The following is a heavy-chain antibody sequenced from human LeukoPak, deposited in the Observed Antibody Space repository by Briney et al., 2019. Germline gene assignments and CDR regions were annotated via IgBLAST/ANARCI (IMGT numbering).Heavy chain of an antibody. CDR1: GFTFSSYD. V-gene: IGHV3-48*01. D-gene: IGHD4-23*01. Sequence: PGGSLRLSCAASGFTFSSYDMNWVRQAPGKGLEWVSYISPSSTRIDYAASVRGRFTISRDNAKNSLYLQMNSLRAEDTAVYYCASLYDYGGNSDFDYWGQGTLVAVSS. CDR2: ISPSSTRI. J-gene: IGHJ4*02. CDR3: ASLYDYGGNSDFDY.